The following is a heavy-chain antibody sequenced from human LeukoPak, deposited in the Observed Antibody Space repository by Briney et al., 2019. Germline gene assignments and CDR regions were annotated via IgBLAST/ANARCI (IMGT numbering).Heavy chain of an antibody. V-gene: IGHV3-21*04. CDR1: GFTFSNYN. CDR2: ISGSGTYI. J-gene: IGHJ4*02. D-gene: IGHD1-26*01. Sequence: GSLRLSCVASGFTFSNYNMNWVRQAPGKGLEWVSSISGSGTYIYYADSVKGRFTISRDNSKNTLYLQMNSLRAEDTAVYYCAKDGGEWEPNYFDYWGQGTLVTVSS. CDR3: AKDGGEWEPNYFDY.